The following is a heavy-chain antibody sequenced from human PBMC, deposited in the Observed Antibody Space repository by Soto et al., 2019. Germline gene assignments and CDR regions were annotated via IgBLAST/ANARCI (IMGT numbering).Heavy chain of an antibody. CDR1: GGTFSSYT. CDR2: IIPIHGIA. Sequence: QVQLVQSGAEVKKPGSSVKVSCKASGGTFSSYTLSWVRQGPGPGLEWMGRIIPIHGIANYAQRFQGRVTITADKSTSTAYMELSSLRSEDTAVYYCARGDGYEIVYSGMDVWGQGTTVTVSS. D-gene: IGHD5-12*01. CDR3: ARGDGYEIVYSGMDV. V-gene: IGHV1-69*02. J-gene: IGHJ6*02.